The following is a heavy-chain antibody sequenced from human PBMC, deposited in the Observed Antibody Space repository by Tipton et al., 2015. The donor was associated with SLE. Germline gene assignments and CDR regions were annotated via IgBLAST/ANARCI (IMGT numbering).Heavy chain of an antibody. CDR2: IFDNGNS. Sequence: LSCTVSGASMSGYYWSWIRQSPGKGLEWIGYIFDNGNSNYNPSLKSRVTISIDTSKNQFSLRLTSLTAADTAVYYCARVVYSFSDAFDIWGQGTLVTVSS. J-gene: IGHJ3*02. D-gene: IGHD6-13*01. CDR3: ARVVYSFSDAFDI. CDR1: GASMSGYY. V-gene: IGHV4-59*01.